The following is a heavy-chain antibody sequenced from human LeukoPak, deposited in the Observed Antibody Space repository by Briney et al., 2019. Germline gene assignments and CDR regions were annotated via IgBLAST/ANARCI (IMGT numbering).Heavy chain of an antibody. V-gene: IGHV4-4*07. Sequence: SETLSLTCTVSGASISSYYWTWIRQPAGKGLEWIGRIYTSGSTNYNPSLKSRVAMSVDTSKNQFSLKLGSVAAADTAVYYCARRSADSSSSRGFDYWGQGTLVTVSS. CDR2: IYTSGST. J-gene: IGHJ4*02. CDR3: ARRSADSSSSRGFDY. CDR1: GASISSYY. D-gene: IGHD2-2*01.